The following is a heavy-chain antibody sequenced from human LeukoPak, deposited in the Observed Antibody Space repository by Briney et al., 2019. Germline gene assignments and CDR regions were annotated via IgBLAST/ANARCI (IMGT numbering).Heavy chain of an antibody. D-gene: IGHD1-14*01. Sequence: GGSLRLSCAASGFTFSNYWMSWVRQAPGKGLEWVSYISSSGSTIYYADSVKGRFTMSRDNAKNSLFLQMNSLRGEDTAVYYCAKDGFFGTGNWFDSWGQGTLVTVSS. J-gene: IGHJ5*01. CDR1: GFTFSNYW. CDR2: ISSSGSTI. CDR3: AKDGFFGTGNWFDS. V-gene: IGHV3-48*04.